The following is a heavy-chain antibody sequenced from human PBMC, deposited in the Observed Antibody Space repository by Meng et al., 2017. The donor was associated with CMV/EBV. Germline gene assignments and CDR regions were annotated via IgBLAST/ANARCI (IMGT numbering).Heavy chain of an antibody. CDR3: ARSYCTTTRSRCNVALRYFDWLPDY. CDR2: ISDSGTAK. CDR1: GFIFNNYH. D-gene: IGHD3-9*01. J-gene: IGHJ4*02. V-gene: IGHV3-48*04. Sequence: GESLKISCASSGFIFNNYHMNWVRQAPGKGLEWVSFISDSGTAKYYGDSVKGRFTISRDNAKNSLYLQMNSLRAEDTAVYYCARSYCTTTRSRCNVALRYFDWLPDYWGQGTLVTV.